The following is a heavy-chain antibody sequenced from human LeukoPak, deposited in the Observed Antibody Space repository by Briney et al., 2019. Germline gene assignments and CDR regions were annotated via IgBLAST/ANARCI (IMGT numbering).Heavy chain of an antibody. Sequence: SETLSLTCTVSGGSISSSSYYWGWIRQPPGKGLEWIGSIYYSGSTYYNPSLKSRVTISVDTSKNQFSLKLSSVTAADTAVYYCASDGLAARPTDYWGQGTLVIVSS. D-gene: IGHD6-6*01. J-gene: IGHJ4*02. CDR2: IYYSGST. CDR3: ASDGLAARPTDY. V-gene: IGHV4-39*01. CDR1: GGSISSSSYY.